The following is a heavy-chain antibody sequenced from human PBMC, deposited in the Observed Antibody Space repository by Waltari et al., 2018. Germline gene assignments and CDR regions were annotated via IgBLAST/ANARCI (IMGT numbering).Heavy chain of an antibody. J-gene: IGHJ4*02. Sequence: QLQLQESGPRLVRPSETLSLTCTVSGGSISSTTYYWAWIRQTPGKGLEWIGYIHYSGNTYYNPSLRSRVTISVETSKNQFSLNLRSVTAADTAVYYCARRVVTTGGVDYWGQGTLVTVSS. CDR2: IHYSGNT. D-gene: IGHD2-21*02. CDR1: GGSISSTTYY. CDR3: ARRVVTTGGVDY. V-gene: IGHV4-39*07.